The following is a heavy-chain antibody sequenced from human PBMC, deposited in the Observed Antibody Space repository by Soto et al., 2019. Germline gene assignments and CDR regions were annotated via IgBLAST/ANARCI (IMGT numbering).Heavy chain of an antibody. J-gene: IGHJ5*02. CDR2: INVYNGYT. D-gene: IGHD2-2*01. Sequence: ASVKVTSKASGYTFTTYPMNWVRQAPGQRLEWMGWINVYNGYTNYAQNLQGRVTMTRDTSTNTAYMELRSLRSDDTAVYYCAREYCSSTNCYFWFDPWGQGTLVTVSS. CDR3: AREYCSSTNCYFWFDP. CDR1: GYTFTTYP. V-gene: IGHV1-18*01.